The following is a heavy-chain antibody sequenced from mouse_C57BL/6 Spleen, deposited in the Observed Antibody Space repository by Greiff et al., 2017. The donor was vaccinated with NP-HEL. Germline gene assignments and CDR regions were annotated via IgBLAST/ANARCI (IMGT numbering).Heavy chain of an antibody. CDR1: GFTFSSYA. Sequence: EVKVVESGGGLVKPGGSLKLSCAASGFTFSSYAMSWVRQTPEKRLEWVATISDGGSYTYYPDNVKGRFTISRDNAKNNQYLQMSHLKSEDTAMYYCARAGYYGSSYVGAMDYWGQGTSVTVSS. D-gene: IGHD1-1*01. J-gene: IGHJ4*01. CDR3: ARAGYYGSSYVGAMDY. V-gene: IGHV5-4*03. CDR2: ISDGGSYT.